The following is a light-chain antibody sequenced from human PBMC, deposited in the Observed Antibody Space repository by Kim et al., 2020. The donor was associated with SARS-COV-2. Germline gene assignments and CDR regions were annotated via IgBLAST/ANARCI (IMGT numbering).Light chain of an antibody. V-gene: IGLV2-11*01. CDR3: CSYAGSYTLV. CDR1: SSDVGGYNY. CDR2: DVN. J-gene: IGLJ2*01. Sequence: GQSVPGSCTGTSSDVGGYNYISWYQQHPGKAPKLMIYDVNKRPSGVPDRFSGSKSGNTASLTISGLQAEDEADYYCCSYAGSYTLVFGGGTKLTVL.